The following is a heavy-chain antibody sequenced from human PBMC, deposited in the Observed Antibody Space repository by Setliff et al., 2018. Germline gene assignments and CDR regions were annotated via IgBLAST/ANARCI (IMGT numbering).Heavy chain of an antibody. CDR1: GFTFSSYW. CDR2: IKQDGSEK. Sequence: PGGSLRLSCAASGFTFSSYWMSWVRQAPGKGLEWVANIKQDGSEKYYVDSVKGRFTISRDNAKNSLYLQMNSLRAEDTAVYYCARDAPGEYDFWSGYSRRPWFDPWGQGTLVTVSS. D-gene: IGHD3-3*01. J-gene: IGHJ5*02. CDR3: ARDAPGEYDFWSGYSRRPWFDP. V-gene: IGHV3-7*01.